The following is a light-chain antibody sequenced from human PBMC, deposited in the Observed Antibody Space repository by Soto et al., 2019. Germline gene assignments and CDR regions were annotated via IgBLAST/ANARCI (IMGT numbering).Light chain of an antibody. CDR2: GAS. CDR1: QSVSSTI. J-gene: IGKJ2*01. CDR3: QHYGNSVT. V-gene: IGKV3-20*01. Sequence: EIVLTQSPGTLSLSPGERATLSCRASQSVSSTILTWYQQKPGQAPRLLIYGASSRANGIPDRISGSGSGTDFTLTISRLEPEDFAVYYCQHYGNSVTFGQGTKLEIK.